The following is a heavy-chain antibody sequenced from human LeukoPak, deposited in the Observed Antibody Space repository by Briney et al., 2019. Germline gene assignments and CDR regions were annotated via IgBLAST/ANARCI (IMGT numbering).Heavy chain of an antibody. Sequence: ASVKVSCKASGYTFTGYYMHWVRQAPGQGLEWMGWINPNSGGTNYAQKFQVWVTMTRDTSISTAYMELSRLRSDDTAVYYCARMDGSGSYYPNSYYYYGMDVWGQGTTVTVSS. J-gene: IGHJ6*02. CDR1: GYTFTGYY. V-gene: IGHV1-2*04. CDR3: ARMDGSGSYYPNSYYYYGMDV. CDR2: INPNSGGT. D-gene: IGHD3-10*01.